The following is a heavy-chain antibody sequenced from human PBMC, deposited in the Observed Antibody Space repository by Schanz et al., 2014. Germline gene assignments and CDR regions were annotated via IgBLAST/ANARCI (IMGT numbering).Heavy chain of an antibody. V-gene: IGHV1-46*03. D-gene: IGHD2-2*01. CDR3: ARGGYVDSTSFDA. J-gene: IGHJ4*02. CDR1: GYTFTSYY. CDR2: INPSGGST. Sequence: QVQLVQSGAEVKKPGASVTVSCKASGYTFTSYYMHWVRQAPGQGLEWMGIINPSGGSTSYAQKFQSRVTMTRDTSTSTDYMELSSLRSEDTAVYYCARGGYVDSTSFDAWGQGTLVTVSS.